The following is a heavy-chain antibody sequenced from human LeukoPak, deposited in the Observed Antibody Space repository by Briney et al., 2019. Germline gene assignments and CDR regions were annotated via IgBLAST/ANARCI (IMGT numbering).Heavy chain of an antibody. V-gene: IGHV4-34*01. D-gene: IGHD5-18*01. Sequence: SETLSLTCAVYGVSFSGYYWSWIRQPPGKGLEWIGEINHSGSTNYNPSLKSRVTISVDTSKNQFSLKLSSVTAADTAVYYCARARGYLNWFDPWGQGTLVTVSS. CDR3: ARARGYLNWFDP. J-gene: IGHJ5*02. CDR2: INHSGST. CDR1: GVSFSGYY.